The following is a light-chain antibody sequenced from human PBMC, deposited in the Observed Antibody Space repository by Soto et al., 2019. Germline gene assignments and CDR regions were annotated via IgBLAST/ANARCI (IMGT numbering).Light chain of an antibody. V-gene: IGKV1-5*01. J-gene: IGKJ5*01. Sequence: DIQMTQSPSTLSXXXXXXXXXXXRASQNIRNWLAWYQQKPGKAPNPLIYDASSLKSGVPARFSGSGSGTEFTLTISSLQPDDFATYYCQQYNTYSTFGQGTRLEIK. CDR2: DAS. CDR1: QNIRNW. CDR3: QQYNTYST.